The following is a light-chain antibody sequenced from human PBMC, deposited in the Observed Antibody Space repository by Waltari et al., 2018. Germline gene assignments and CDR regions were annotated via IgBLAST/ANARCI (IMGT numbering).Light chain of an antibody. CDR3: QQDYTGFT. V-gene: IGKV1-39*01. J-gene: IGKJ5*01. CDR1: QNIKTY. CDR2: GSS. Sequence: DIQMTQSPSSLSAWVGDSVTITCQASQNIKTYLTWYQQKAGKAPKLLIYGSSNVVSGVPSRFTGSGSGTNFALTITSLQPEDVATYFCQQDYTGFTFGRGTRLEIK.